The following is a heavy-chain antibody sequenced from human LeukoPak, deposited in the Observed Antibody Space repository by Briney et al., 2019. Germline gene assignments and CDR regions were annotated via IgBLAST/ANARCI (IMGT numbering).Heavy chain of an antibody. CDR1: GFTFSSYG. V-gene: IGHV3-33*01. CDR3: ARDNRGYSGYDPLDY. D-gene: IGHD5-12*01. Sequence: QPGGSLRLSCAASGFTFSSYGMHWVRQAPGKGLEWVAVIWYDGSNKYYADSVKGRFTISRDNSKNTLYLQMNSLRAEDTAVYYCARDNRGYSGYDPLDYWGQGTLVTVSS. CDR2: IWYDGSNK. J-gene: IGHJ4*02.